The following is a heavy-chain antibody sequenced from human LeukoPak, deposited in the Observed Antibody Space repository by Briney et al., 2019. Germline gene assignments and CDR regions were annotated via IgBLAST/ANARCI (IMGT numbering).Heavy chain of an antibody. J-gene: IGHJ4*01. D-gene: IGHD3-22*01. CDR1: GGSISSSSYY. V-gene: IGHV4-39*01. CDR3: ARHRDYYDT. Sequence: SETLSLTCTVSGGSISSSSYYWGWIRQPPGKGLEWIGSIYYSGGTYYSPSLKTRVTISVDTSKNQFSLKLSSVTAADTAVYYCARHRDYYDTWGHGTLVTVSS. CDR2: IYYSGGT.